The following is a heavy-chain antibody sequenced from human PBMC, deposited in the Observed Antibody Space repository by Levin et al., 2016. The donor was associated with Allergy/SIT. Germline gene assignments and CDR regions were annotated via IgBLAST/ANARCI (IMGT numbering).Heavy chain of an antibody. CDR3: ARGQWLVQGLYGMDV. CDR2: ISAYNGNT. J-gene: IGHJ6*02. V-gene: IGHV1-18*01. Sequence: WVRQAPGQGLEWMGWISAYNGNTNYAQKLQGRVTMTTDTSTSTAYMELRSLRSDDTAVYYCARGQWLVQGLYGMDVWGQGTTVTVSS. D-gene: IGHD6-19*01.